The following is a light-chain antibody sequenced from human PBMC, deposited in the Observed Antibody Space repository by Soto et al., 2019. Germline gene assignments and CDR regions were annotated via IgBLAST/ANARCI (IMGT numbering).Light chain of an antibody. V-gene: IGLV2-14*02. CDR2: EDT. Sequence: QSVLTQPASVSGSPGQSITISCTGSSSDVGNYNLVSWYQQHPGKAPKLMIYEDTKWPSGVSNRFSGSKSGNTAYLTISGLQAEDEADYYCSSYTSSSTLYVFGTGTKVTVL. CDR3: SSYTSSSTLYV. J-gene: IGLJ1*01. CDR1: SSDVGNYNL.